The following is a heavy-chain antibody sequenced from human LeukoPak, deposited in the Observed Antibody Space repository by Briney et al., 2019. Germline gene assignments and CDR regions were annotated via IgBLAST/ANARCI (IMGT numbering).Heavy chain of an antibody. CDR1: GFTFSSYA. J-gene: IGHJ4*02. D-gene: IGHD6-19*01. Sequence: PPGGSLRLSCAASGFTFSSYAMSWVRQAPGKGLEWVSGIGASGPSTFFADSVKGRFAISRDNSKKTLYLQMNRLRGDDTAVYYCAKLDLSHLYSSGYLDSWGQGTLVTVSS. CDR3: AKLDLSHLYSSGYLDS. V-gene: IGHV3-23*01. CDR2: IGASGPST.